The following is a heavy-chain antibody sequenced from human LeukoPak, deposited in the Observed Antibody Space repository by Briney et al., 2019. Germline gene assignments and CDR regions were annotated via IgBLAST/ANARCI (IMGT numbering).Heavy chain of an antibody. CDR2: IIPILGIA. CDR1: GGTFSSYA. CDR3: AREDGYKNLDY. Sequence: GASVKVSCKASGGTFSSYAISWVRQAPGQGLEWMGRIIPILGIANYAQKFQGRVTITADKSTSTAYMELSSLRSEDTAVYYCAREDGYKNLDYWGQGTLVTVSS. D-gene: IGHD5-24*01. V-gene: IGHV1-69*04. J-gene: IGHJ4*02.